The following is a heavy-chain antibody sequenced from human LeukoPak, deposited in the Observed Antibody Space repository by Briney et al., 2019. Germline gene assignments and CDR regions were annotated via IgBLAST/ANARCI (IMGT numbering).Heavy chain of an antibody. V-gene: IGHV3-23*01. CDR3: AKGVGYGGYPYHYYYGMDV. CDR2: ISGSGGST. Sequence: GGSLRLSCAASGFTFSSYAMSWVRQAPGKGLEWVSGISGSGGSTYSADSVKGRFTISRDNSKNTLYLQMNSLRAEDTAVYYCAKGVGYGGYPYHYYYGMDVWGQGTTVTVS. CDR1: GFTFSSYA. D-gene: IGHD5-12*01. J-gene: IGHJ6*02.